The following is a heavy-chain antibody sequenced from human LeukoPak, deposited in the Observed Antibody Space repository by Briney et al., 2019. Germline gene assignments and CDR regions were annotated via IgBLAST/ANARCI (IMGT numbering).Heavy chain of an antibody. V-gene: IGHV3-21*01. Sequence: GSLRLSCAASGFTFSSYSMNWVRQAPGKGLEGVSSISSSSSYIYYADSVKGRFTISRDNAKNSLYLQMNSLRAEATAVYYCARGYSGYDWRADAFDIWGQGTMVTVSS. CDR1: GFTFSSYS. CDR2: ISSSSSYI. D-gene: IGHD5-12*01. J-gene: IGHJ3*02. CDR3: ARGYSGYDWRADAFDI.